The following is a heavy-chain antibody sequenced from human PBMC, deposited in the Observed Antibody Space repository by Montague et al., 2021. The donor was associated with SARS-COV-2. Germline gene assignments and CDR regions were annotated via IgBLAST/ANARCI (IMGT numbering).Heavy chain of an antibody. D-gene: IGHD6-13*01. CDR3: ARGLRIAAACTGSGYYYGMDV. Sequence: SLRLSCAASGFTVSSNYMSWVRQAPGKGLEWVSFIYSGGSTYYADSVKDRFTISRHNSKNTLYLQINSLRAEDTAVYYCARGLRIAAACTGSGYYYGMDVWGQGTTVTVSS. J-gene: IGHJ6*02. CDR1: GFTVSSNY. V-gene: IGHV3-53*04. CDR2: IYSGGST.